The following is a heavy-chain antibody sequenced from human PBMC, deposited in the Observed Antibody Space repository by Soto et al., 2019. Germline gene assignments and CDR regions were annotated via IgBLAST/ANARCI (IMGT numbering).Heavy chain of an antibody. Sequence: GGSLRLSCAASGFTFSSYEMIWVRQAPGKGLEWVSYISSSGSTIYYADSVKGRFTISRDNGKNSLYLQMNSLRDEDPAVYNCARVSQYFIEYFKYPGKGTLVTVSS. D-gene: IGHD3-9*01. J-gene: IGHJ1*01. V-gene: IGHV3-48*03. CDR1: GFTFSSYE. CDR2: ISSSGSTI. CDR3: ARVSQYFIEYFKY.